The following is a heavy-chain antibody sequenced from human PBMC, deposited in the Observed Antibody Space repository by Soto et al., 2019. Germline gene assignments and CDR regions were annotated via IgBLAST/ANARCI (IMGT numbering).Heavy chain of an antibody. CDR2: ISSSSSTI. D-gene: IGHD3-3*01. V-gene: IGHV3-48*02. J-gene: IGHJ6*02. CDR3: ARDMSPITIFGRGYYGMDV. Sequence: AGGSLRLSCAASGFTFSSYSMNWVRQAPGKGLEWVSYISSSSSTIYYADSVKGRFTISRDNAKNSLYLQMNSLRDEDTAVYYCARDMSPITIFGRGYYGMDVWGQGTTVTVSS. CDR1: GFTFSSYS.